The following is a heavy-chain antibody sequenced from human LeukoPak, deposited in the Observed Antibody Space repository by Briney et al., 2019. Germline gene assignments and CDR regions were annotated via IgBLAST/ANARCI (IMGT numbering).Heavy chain of an antibody. CDR1: GGSFSGYY. CDR2: IYYSGST. CDR3: ARAFRAVAHWFDP. Sequence: SETLSLTCAVYGGSFSGYYWSWIRQPPGKGLEWIGYIYYSGSTNYNPSLKSRVTISVDTSKNQFSLKLSSVTAADTAVYYCARAFRAVAHWFDPWGQGTLVTVSS. D-gene: IGHD6-19*01. J-gene: IGHJ5*02. V-gene: IGHV4-59*01.